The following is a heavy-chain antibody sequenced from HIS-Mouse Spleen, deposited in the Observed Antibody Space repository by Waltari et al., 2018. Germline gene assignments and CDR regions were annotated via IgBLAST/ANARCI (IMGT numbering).Heavy chain of an antibody. J-gene: IGHJ4*02. CDR3: AREGRISNFWSGYYFDY. Sequence: QVQLQESGPGLVKPSETLSLTCTVSGYSISSGYYWGWIRQPPGKGLEWIGSIYHSGSTYYNPSLKSRVTISVDTSKNQFSLKLSSVTAADTAVYYCAREGRISNFWSGYYFDYWGQGTLVTVSS. V-gene: IGHV4-38-2*02. CDR2: IYHSGST. D-gene: IGHD3-3*01. CDR1: GYSISSGYY.